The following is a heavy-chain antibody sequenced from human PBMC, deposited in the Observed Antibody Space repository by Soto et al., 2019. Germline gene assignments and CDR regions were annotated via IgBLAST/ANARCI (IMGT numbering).Heavy chain of an antibody. CDR1: GYTFTSYD. CDR2: MNPNSGNT. V-gene: IGHV1-8*01. CDR3: ARAISDIVVVPAAMGEYDMDV. J-gene: IGHJ6*03. Sequence: GASVKVSCKASGYTFTSYDINWVRQATGQGLEWMGWMNPNSGNTGYAQKFQGRVTMTRNTSISTAYMELSSLRSEDTAVYYCARAISDIVVVPAAMGEYDMDVWDKGTTVTVSS. D-gene: IGHD2-2*01.